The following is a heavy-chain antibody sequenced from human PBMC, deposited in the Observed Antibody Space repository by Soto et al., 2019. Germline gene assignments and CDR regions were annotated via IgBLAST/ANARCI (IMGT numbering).Heavy chain of an antibody. CDR3: ARGKAGIVPRAGMDV. Sequence: EVQLVESGGGLIQPGGSLRLSCAASGFTVSSNYMSWVRQAPGKGLEWVSVIYSGGSTYYADSVKGRFTISRDNSNNPLYLQMNRLRAEDTAVYYCARGKAGIVPRAGMDVWGQGPTVTVSS. D-gene: IGHD2-8*01. CDR1: GFTVSSNY. J-gene: IGHJ6*02. CDR2: IYSGGST. V-gene: IGHV3-53*01.